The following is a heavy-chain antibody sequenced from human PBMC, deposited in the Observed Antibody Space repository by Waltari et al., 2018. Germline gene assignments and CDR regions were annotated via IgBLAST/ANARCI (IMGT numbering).Heavy chain of an antibody. J-gene: IGHJ6*02. D-gene: IGHD2-15*01. V-gene: IGHV3-23*01. CDR3: AKDRRVCSGGSCYSGYYGMDV. CDR2: LSASGTTT. CDR1: GFTFSSYA. Sequence: EVHLLESGGGLVQPGGSLRLSCAASGFTFSSYAMSWVRQAPGKGLEWVSALSASGTTTYYADSVKGRFTISRDNSKNTLYLQMNSLRAEDTAVYYCAKDRRVCSGGSCYSGYYGMDVWGQGTTVTVSS.